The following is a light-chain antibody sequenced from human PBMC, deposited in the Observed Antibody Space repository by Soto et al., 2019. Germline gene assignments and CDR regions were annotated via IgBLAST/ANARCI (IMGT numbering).Light chain of an antibody. Sequence: ALTQPRSVSGSPGQSVTISCTGTSSDVGGFNSVSWYQQHPGKAPKLMTYDVNKRPSGVPDRFSGSKSGSTASLTISGLQAEDEADYYCCSYAGSYSYAFATGTKVTVL. J-gene: IGLJ1*01. CDR2: DVN. V-gene: IGLV2-11*01. CDR1: SSDVGGFNS. CDR3: CSYAGSYSYA.